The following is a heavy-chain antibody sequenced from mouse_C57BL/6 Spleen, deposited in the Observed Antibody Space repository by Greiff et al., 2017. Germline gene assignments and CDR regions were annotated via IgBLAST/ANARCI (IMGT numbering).Heavy chain of an antibody. J-gene: IGHJ4*01. CDR3: TETYYGSSYAMDY. CDR1: GYTFTDYE. D-gene: IGHD1-1*01. V-gene: IGHV1-15*01. Sequence: VQLQQPGAELVRPGASVTLSCKASGYTFTDYEMHWVKQTPVHGLEWIGAIDPETGGTAYNQKFKGQAILTADKSSSTAYMELRSLTSEDSAVYYCTETYYGSSYAMDYWGQGTSVTVSS. CDR2: IDPETGGT.